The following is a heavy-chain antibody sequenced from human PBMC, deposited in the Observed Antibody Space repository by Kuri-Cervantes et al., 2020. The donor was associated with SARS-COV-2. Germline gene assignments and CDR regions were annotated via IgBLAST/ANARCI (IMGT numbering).Heavy chain of an antibody. V-gene: IGHV1-46*01. CDR1: GDVFGTYT. Sequence: ASVKVSCKASGDVFGTYTISWVRQAPGQGLEWMGIINPSGGSTSYAQKFQGRVTMTRDTSTSTVYMELSSLRSEDTAVYYCASCRFTRSRYQCYFDYWGQGTLVTVSS. CDR2: INPSGGST. D-gene: IGHD3-3*01. J-gene: IGHJ4*02. CDR3: ASCRFTRSRYQCYFDY.